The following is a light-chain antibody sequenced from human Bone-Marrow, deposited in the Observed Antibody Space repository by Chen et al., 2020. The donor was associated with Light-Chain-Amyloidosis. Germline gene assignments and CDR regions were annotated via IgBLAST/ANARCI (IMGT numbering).Light chain of an antibody. CDR1: SGSIATNY. J-gene: IGLJ3*02. CDR2: EDD. CDR3: QSYEGSSQGV. V-gene: IGLV6-57*01. Sequence: NFMLTQPHSVSESPGKTVIISCTRSSGSIATNYVQWYQQRPGSSPTTVIYEDDQRPPGVPDRFAGSIDGSANSASLTIPGLQAEDEADYYCQSYEGSSQGVFGGGTKLPVL.